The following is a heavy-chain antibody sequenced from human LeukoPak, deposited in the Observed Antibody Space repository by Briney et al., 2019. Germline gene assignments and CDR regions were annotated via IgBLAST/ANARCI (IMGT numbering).Heavy chain of an antibody. V-gene: IGHV4-34*01. Sequence: PSETLSLTCAVYGGSFSGYYWCWIRQPPGKGLEWIGEINHSGSTNYNPSLKSRVTISVDTSKNQFSLKLSSVTAADTAVYYCANLYYCSSTSCYKDYWGQGTLVTVSS. CDR3: ANLYYCSSTSCYKDY. D-gene: IGHD2-2*02. J-gene: IGHJ4*02. CDR1: GGSFSGYY. CDR2: INHSGST.